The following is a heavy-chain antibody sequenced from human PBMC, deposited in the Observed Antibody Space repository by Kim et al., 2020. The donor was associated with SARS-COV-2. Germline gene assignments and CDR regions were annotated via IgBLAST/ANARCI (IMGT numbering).Heavy chain of an antibody. D-gene: IGHD2-2*01. Sequence: GGSLRLSCGASGFTFSSYSMNWVRQAPGKGLEWVSSISSSSSYIYYADSVKGRFTISRDNAKNSLYLQMISLRAEDTAVYYCARADCSSTSCYDRAYCFDYWGQGTLVTVSS. CDR3: ARADCSSTSCYDRAYCFDY. J-gene: IGHJ4*02. V-gene: IGHV3-21*01. CDR1: GFTFSSYS. CDR2: ISSSSSYI.